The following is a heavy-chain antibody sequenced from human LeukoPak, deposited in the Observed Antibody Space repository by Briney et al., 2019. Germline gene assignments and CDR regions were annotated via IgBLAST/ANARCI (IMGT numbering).Heavy chain of an antibody. CDR1: GYTFTSYG. D-gene: IGHD3-3*01. CDR3: ASRGPYYDFWSGPRFDY. CDR2: ISAYNGNT. J-gene: IGHJ4*02. V-gene: IGHV1-18*01. Sequence: ASVKVSCKASGYTFTSYGISWVRQAPGQGLEWMGWISAYNGNTNYAQKLQGRVTMTTDTSTSTAYMELRTLRSDDTTVYYCASRGPYYDFWSGPRFDYWGQGTLITVSS.